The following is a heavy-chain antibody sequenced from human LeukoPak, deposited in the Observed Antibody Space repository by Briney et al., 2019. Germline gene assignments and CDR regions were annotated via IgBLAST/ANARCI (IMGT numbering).Heavy chain of an antibody. CDR2: INHSGSS. CDR3: ARSTTSYYDKVYLSY. Sequence: SETLSLTCAVYGGSFSGYYWSWIRQSPGKGLEWIGEINHSGSSNYNPSLESRVTLSVDTPKKQFSLNMTSVTAADTAIYYCARSTTSYYDKVYLSYWGQGTLVTVSS. J-gene: IGHJ4*02. CDR1: GGSFSGYY. D-gene: IGHD3-22*01. V-gene: IGHV4-34*01.